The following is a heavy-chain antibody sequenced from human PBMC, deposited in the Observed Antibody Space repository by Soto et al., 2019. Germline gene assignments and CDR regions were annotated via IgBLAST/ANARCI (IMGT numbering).Heavy chain of an antibody. V-gene: IGHV3-30-3*01. J-gene: IGHJ6*02. Sequence: GGSLRLSCAASGFTFSSYAMHWVRQAPGKGLEWVAVISYDGSNKYYADSVKGRFTISRDNSKNTLYLQMNSLRAEDTAVYYCARVRYYYDRRYYYYYGMDVWGQGTTVTVSS. CDR1: GFTFSSYA. CDR3: ARVRYYYDRRYYYYYGMDV. D-gene: IGHD3-22*01. CDR2: ISYDGSNK.